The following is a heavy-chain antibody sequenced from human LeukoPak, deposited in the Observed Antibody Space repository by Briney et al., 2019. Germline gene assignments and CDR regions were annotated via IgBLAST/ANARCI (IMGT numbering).Heavy chain of an antibody. CDR3: ARDLSLAMYSGSYGKTQGVRYYYMDV. CDR1: GGSFSGYY. J-gene: IGHJ6*03. Sequence: PSETLSLTCAVYGGSFSGYYWSWIRQPPGKGLEWIGEINHSGSTNYNPSLKSRVTISVDTSKNQFSLKLSSVTAADTAVYYCARDLSLAMYSGSYGKTQGVRYYYMDVWGKGTTVTISS. V-gene: IGHV4-34*01. CDR2: INHSGST. D-gene: IGHD1-26*01.